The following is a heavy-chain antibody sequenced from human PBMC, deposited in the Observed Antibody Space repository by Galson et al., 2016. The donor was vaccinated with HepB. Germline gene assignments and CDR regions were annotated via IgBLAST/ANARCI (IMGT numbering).Heavy chain of an antibody. D-gene: IGHD2-15*01. CDR2: IYYSGST. CDR1: GGSISSYY. V-gene: IGHV4-59*01. Sequence: ETLSLTCTVSGGSISSYYWSWTRQPPGKGLEWIGYIYYSGSTNYNPSLKSRVTISVDTSKNQFSLKLSSVTAADTAVYYCARGGPGYCSGGSCYYAYYYYGMDVWGQGTTVTVSS. J-gene: IGHJ6*02. CDR3: ARGGPGYCSGGSCYYAYYYYGMDV.